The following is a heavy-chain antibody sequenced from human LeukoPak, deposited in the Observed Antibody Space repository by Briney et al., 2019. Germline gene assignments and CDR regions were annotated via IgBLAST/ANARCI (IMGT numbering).Heavy chain of an antibody. Sequence: QPGGSLRLSCVASGFTFSSYSMSWVRQAPGKGLEWVSYISSSSSTIYYADSVRGRFTISRDNAKNSLYLQMTSLRDEDTAVYYCPRGSYYYDSSGSYFDYWGQGTLVTVSS. D-gene: IGHD3-22*01. CDR1: GFTFSSYS. V-gene: IGHV3-48*02. CDR3: PRGSYYYDSSGSYFDY. J-gene: IGHJ4*02. CDR2: ISSSSSTI.